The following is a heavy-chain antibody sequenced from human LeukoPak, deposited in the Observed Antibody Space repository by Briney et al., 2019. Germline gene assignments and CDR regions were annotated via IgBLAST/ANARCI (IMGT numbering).Heavy chain of an antibody. J-gene: IGHJ4*02. V-gene: IGHV4-34*01. CDR1: GGSFSGYY. CDR3: ASQDTAMVKVDY. D-gene: IGHD5-18*01. CDR2: INHSGST. Sequence: SETLSLTCAVYGGSFSGYYWSWIRQPPGKGLEWIGEINHSGSTYYNPSLKSRVTISVDTSKNQFSLKLSSVTAADTAVYYCASQDTAMVKVDYWGQGTLVTVSS.